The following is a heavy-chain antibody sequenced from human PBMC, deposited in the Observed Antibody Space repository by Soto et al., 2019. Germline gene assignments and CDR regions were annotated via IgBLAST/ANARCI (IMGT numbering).Heavy chain of an antibody. Sequence: GGSLRLSCAASGFTFSSYVMGWVRQAPGKGLDWISAVSGHSGGIYYADSVKGRFTISRDNSKNTLYLQMDSLRAEDTAMYYCAKASSNSRPYYFDCWGQGTLVTVSS. D-gene: IGHD2-21*01. CDR3: AKASSNSRPYYFDC. V-gene: IGHV3-23*01. J-gene: IGHJ4*02. CDR1: GFTFSSYV. CDR2: VSGHSGGI.